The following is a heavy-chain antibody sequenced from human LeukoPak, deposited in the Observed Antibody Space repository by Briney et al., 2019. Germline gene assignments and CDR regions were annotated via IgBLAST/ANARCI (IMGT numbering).Heavy chain of an antibody. V-gene: IGHV4-59*12. D-gene: IGHD4-17*01. CDR3: AREPYGDYGYFDY. CDR2: IYYSGST. Sequence: SETLSLTCTVSGGSISSYYWSWIRQPPGKGLEWIGYIYYSGSTNYNPSLKSRVTISVDRSKNQFSLKLSSVTAADTAVYYCAREPYGDYGYFDYWGQGTLVTVSS. J-gene: IGHJ4*02. CDR1: GGSISSYY.